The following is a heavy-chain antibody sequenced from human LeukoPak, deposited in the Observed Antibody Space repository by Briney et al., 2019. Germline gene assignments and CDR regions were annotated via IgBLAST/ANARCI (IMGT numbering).Heavy chain of an antibody. J-gene: IGHJ3*02. CDR1: GFVFSNSW. V-gene: IGHV3-7*04. Sequence: GGSLRLSCAASGFVFSNSWMAWVRQAPGKGLEWVAHINSDQSAKYYVDSMKGRLTISRDNDENSLFLHMNSLKAEDTALYYCARDVGGCRGGSCDYDAFDIWGQGTMVTVSS. D-gene: IGHD2-15*01. CDR2: INSDQSAK. CDR3: ARDVGGCRGGSCDYDAFDI.